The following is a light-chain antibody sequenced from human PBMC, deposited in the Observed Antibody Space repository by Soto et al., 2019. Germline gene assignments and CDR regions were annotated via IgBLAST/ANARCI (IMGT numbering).Light chain of an antibody. CDR2: LGS. CDR3: VQATHWPLT. V-gene: IGKV2-28*01. J-gene: IGKJ4*01. Sequence: DIVVTQSPLSLPVTPGEPASISCRSSQSLLHSNGYNYLDWYLQKPGQSPQLLIYLGSNRASGVPDRFSGSGSGTDFTLKISRVEAEDAGVYYCVQATHWPLTFGGGTKVDIK. CDR1: QSLLHSNGYNY.